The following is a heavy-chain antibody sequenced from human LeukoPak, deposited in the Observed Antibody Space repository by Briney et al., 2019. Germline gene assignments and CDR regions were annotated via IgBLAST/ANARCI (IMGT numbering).Heavy chain of an antibody. V-gene: IGHV3-43D*03. J-gene: IGHJ4*02. CDR3: AKEGYSGYDFDY. Sequence: QPGVSLRLSCAASGFTYDDYAMHWVRQAPGKGLEWVSLISWDGGSTYYADSVKGRFTISRDNSKHSLYLQMNSLRAEDTALYYCAKEGYSGYDFDYWGQGTLVTVSS. D-gene: IGHD5-12*01. CDR1: GFTYDDYA. CDR2: ISWDGGST.